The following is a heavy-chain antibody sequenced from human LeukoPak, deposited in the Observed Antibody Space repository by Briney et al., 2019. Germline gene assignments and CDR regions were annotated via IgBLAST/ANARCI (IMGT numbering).Heavy chain of an antibody. CDR1: GFTFSSYA. D-gene: IGHD2-15*01. J-gene: IGHJ4*02. V-gene: IGHV3-23*01. Sequence: GGSLRLSCAASGFTFSSYAMSWVRQAPGKGLEWVSAISGSGGSTYYADSVKGRFTISRDNSKNTLYLQMNSLRAEDTAVYYRAKVVDCSGGSCYGVYFDYWGQGTLVTVSS. CDR2: ISGSGGST. CDR3: AKVVDCSGGSCYGVYFDY.